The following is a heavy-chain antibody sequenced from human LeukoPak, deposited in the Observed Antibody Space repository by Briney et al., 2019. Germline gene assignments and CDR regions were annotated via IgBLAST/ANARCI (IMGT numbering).Heavy chain of an antibody. V-gene: IGHV3-30*19. J-gene: IGHJ4*02. CDR2: ISYDGSNK. Sequence: PGGSLRLSCAASGFTFSSYGMHWVRQAPGKGLEWVAVISYDGSNKYYADSVKGRFTISRDNSKNTLYLQMNSPRAEDTAVYYCARDQDGSGSYYRSGHHYWGQGTLVTVSS. CDR1: GFTFSSYG. CDR3: ARDQDGSGSYYRSGHHY. D-gene: IGHD3-10*01.